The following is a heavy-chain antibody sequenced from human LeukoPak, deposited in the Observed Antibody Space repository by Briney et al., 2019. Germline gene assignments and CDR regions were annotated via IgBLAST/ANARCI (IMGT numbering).Heavy chain of an antibody. V-gene: IGHV3-64*01. D-gene: IGHD4-17*01. CDR1: GFTFSRYT. J-gene: IGHJ4*02. CDR3: AREDYGTGKFDY. Sequence: GGSLRLSCAASGFTFSRYTMHWARQAPGNGLEYVSGISSKGGSTYYASSVKGRFTISRDNSKNTLYLQMGSLRAEDMAVYYCAREDYGTGKFDYWGQGTLVIVSS. CDR2: ISSKGGST.